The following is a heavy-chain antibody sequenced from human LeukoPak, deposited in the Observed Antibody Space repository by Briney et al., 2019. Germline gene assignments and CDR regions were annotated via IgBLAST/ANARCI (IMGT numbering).Heavy chain of an antibody. J-gene: IGHJ4*02. CDR3: AKINNDDDY. CDR1: GFTFTTFG. V-gene: IGHV3-30*18. D-gene: IGHD1/OR15-1a*01. CDR2: ISPDGNIE. Sequence: GGSLRLSCAASGFTFTTFGIHWFRQAPGKGLEWVAAISPDGNIEYYTDSVKGRFTISRDNSKNMIYLQMNSLRGEDSAVYYCAKINNDDDYWGQGTLVTVSS.